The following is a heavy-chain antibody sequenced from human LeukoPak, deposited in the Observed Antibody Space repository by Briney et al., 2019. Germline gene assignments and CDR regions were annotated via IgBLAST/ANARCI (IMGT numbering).Heavy chain of an antibody. V-gene: IGHV3-21*01. CDR2: ISSSATYI. CDR3: ATWDDYGDFVAFEY. Sequence: PGGSLRLSCGGSGFTFSSYTMNWVRQAPGKGLGWVASISSSATYIYYADSVRGRFTISRDDAKKSVFLHMNSLRAEDTAVYFCATWDDYGDFVAFEYWGQGTLVTVSS. J-gene: IGHJ4*02. CDR1: GFTFSSYT. D-gene: IGHD4-17*01.